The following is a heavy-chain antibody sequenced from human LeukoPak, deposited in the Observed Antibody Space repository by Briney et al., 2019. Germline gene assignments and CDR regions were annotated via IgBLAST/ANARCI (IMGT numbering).Heavy chain of an antibody. CDR1: GYTFTSYG. J-gene: IGHJ6*02. CDR3: ASPYDSSGYYYGYYYYGMDV. CDR2: ISAYNGNT. D-gene: IGHD3-22*01. Sequence: ASVTVSCKASGYTFTSYGISWVRQAPGQGLEWMGWISAYNGNTNYAQKLQGRVTMTTDTSTSTAYTELRSLRSDDTAVYYCASPYDSSGYYYGYYYYGMDVWGQGTTVTVSS. V-gene: IGHV1-18*01.